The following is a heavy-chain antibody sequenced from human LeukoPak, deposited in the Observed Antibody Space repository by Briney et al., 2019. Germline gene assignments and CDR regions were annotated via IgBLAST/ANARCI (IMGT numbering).Heavy chain of an antibody. CDR3: AKANYCSSTSCYEYYFDY. Sequence: GGSLRLSCAASGFTFSSYGMHWVRQAPGKGLELVAFIRYDGSNKYYADSVKGRFTISRDNSKNTLYLQMNSLRAEDTAVYYCAKANYCSSTSCYEYYFDYWGQGTLVTVSS. CDR2: IRYDGSNK. V-gene: IGHV3-30*02. CDR1: GFTFSSYG. J-gene: IGHJ4*02. D-gene: IGHD2-2*01.